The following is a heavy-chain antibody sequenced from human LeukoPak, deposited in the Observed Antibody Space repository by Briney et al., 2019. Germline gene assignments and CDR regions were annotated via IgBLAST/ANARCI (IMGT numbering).Heavy chain of an antibody. CDR3: AKDGDIAMAGTLDY. D-gene: IGHD6-19*01. Sequence: PGGSLRLSCAASGFTFSSYDMSWVRQAPGKGLEWVSAISGSGGYTYYADSVKGRFTISRDNSKNTLYLQMNSLRAEDTAVYYCAKDGDIAMAGTLDYWGQGTLVTVSS. CDR2: ISGSGGYT. V-gene: IGHV3-23*01. J-gene: IGHJ4*02. CDR1: GFTFSSYD.